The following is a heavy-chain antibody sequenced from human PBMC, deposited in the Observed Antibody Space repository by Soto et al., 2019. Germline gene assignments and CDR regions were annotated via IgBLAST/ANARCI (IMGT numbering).Heavy chain of an antibody. CDR2: ISDDSSYI. Sequence: PGGSLRLPCAASGFMFSAYTMNWVRQAPGKGLEWLSSISDDSSYIDYADSLRGRFTVSRDNARNSLYLQIDSLGVEDTAVYYCATPYYFNHWGPGTLVTVSS. J-gene: IGHJ1*01. V-gene: IGHV3-21*06. D-gene: IGHD3-16*01. CDR1: GFMFSAYT. CDR3: ATPYYFNH.